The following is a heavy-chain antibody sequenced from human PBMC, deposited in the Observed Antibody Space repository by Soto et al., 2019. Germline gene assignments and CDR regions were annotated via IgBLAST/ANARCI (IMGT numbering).Heavy chain of an antibody. Sequence: EVQLLESGGGLVQPGGSLRLSCAASGFTFSSYAMSWVRQAPGKGLEWVSAISGSGGSTYYADSVKGRFTISRDNSKNTLYLQMNSLRAEDTAAYYCAKILVRGYYDSSGYINYFDYWGQGTLVTVSS. CDR3: AKILVRGYYDSSGYINYFDY. J-gene: IGHJ4*02. CDR2: ISGSGGST. V-gene: IGHV3-23*01. D-gene: IGHD3-22*01. CDR1: GFTFSSYA.